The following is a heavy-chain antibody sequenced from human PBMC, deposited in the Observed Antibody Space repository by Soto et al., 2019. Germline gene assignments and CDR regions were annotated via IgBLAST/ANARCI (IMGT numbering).Heavy chain of an antibody. J-gene: IGHJ4*02. CDR3: AKDRRDGYFDN. CDR2: ISHDGGNR. V-gene: IGHV3-30*18. Sequence: QVQLVESGGGVVQPGRSLRLSCAASGFTFSSYGMYWVRQAPGKGLECVAYISHDGGNRYSADSVKGRFTIFRDNSKNTLYLQMNSLGSGDGAVYYCAKDRRDGYFDNWGQGTLVTVSS. CDR1: GFTFSSYG.